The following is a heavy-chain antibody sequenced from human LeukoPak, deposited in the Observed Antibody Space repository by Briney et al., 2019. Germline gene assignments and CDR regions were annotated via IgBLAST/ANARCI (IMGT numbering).Heavy chain of an antibody. CDR3: ARGPILLWIHNGMDV. CDR1: GFTFGDHA. Sequence: GGSLRLSCTGSGFTFGDHAMSWVRQAPGKGLEWIGFIRSKAYGGTTEYAASVQGRFTISRDDSKSIAYLQMHSLNPEDTAFYFCARGPILLWIHNGMDVWGQGTTVTVSS. V-gene: IGHV3-49*04. J-gene: IGHJ6*02. CDR2: IRSKAYGGTT. D-gene: IGHD5-18*01.